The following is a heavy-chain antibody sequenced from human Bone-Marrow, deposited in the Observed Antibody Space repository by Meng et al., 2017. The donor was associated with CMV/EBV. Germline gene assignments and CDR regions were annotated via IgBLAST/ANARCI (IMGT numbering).Heavy chain of an antibody. Sequence: SETLSLTCTVSGCSISSTSYYWGWIRQPPGKRLEWTGSIYYTGSTYYKPSLKSRVTISVDTSKIKLSLKVSSVTASDTAVYYCARGLDGSGSITFNNWGQGTLVTISS. D-gene: IGHD3-10*01. CDR2: IYYTGST. CDR1: GCSISSTSYY. J-gene: IGHJ4*02. CDR3: ARGLDGSGSITFNN. V-gene: IGHV4-39*07.